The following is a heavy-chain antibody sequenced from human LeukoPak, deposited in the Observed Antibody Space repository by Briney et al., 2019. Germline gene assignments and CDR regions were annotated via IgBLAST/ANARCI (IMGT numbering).Heavy chain of an antibody. CDR1: GFTFSSYE. CDR3: ARWRLEYCGGDCYPYYYYYMDV. J-gene: IGHJ6*03. V-gene: IGHV3-48*03. CDR2: ISSSGSTI. D-gene: IGHD2-21*02. Sequence: GGSLRLSCAASGFTFSSYEMNWVRQAPGKGLEWVSYISSSGSTIYYADSVKGRFTISRDNAKNSLYLQMNSLRAEDTAVYYCARWRLEYCGGDCYPYYYYYMDVWGKGTTVTISS.